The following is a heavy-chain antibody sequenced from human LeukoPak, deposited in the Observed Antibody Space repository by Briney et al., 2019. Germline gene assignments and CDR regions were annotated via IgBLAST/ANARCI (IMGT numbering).Heavy chain of an antibody. CDR2: INPNSGGT. CDR1: GYTFTDYY. CDR3: ARDGWETGTTSGVGYYFDY. D-gene: IGHD1-7*01. Sequence: EASVKVSCKASGYTFTDYYMHWVRQAPGQGLEWMGWINPNSGGTNYAQKFQGRVTMTRDTSISTAYMELSRLRSDDTAVYYGARDGWETGTTSGVGYYFDYWGQGTLVTVSS. J-gene: IGHJ4*02. V-gene: IGHV1-2*02.